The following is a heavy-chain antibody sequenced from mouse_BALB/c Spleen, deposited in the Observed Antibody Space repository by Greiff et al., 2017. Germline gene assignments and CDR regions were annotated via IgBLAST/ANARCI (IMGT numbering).Heavy chain of an antibody. Sequence: EVKLVESGGDLVKPGGSLKLSCAASGFTFSSYGMSWVRQTPDKRLEWVATISSGGSYTYYPDSVKGRFTISRDNAKNTLYLQMSSLKSEDTAMYYCARHPSLEGMDYWGQGTSVTVSS. CDR3: ARHPSLEGMDY. CDR1: GFTFSSYG. J-gene: IGHJ4*01. CDR2: ISSGGSYT. V-gene: IGHV5-6*01.